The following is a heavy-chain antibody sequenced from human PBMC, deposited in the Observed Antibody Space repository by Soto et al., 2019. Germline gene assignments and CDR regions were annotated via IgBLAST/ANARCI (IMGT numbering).Heavy chain of an antibody. CDR3: ARVRYNWNDVGYYYYYYLDV. CDR1: GYTFTSYD. CDR2: MNPNSGNT. J-gene: IGHJ6*03. D-gene: IGHD1-1*01. Sequence: ASVKVSCKASGYTFTSYDINWVRQATGQGLEWMGWMNPNSGNTGYAQKFQGRVTMTRNTSISTAYMELSSLRSEDTAVYYCARVRYNWNDVGYYYYYYLDVWGKGTTLTVSS. V-gene: IGHV1-8*01.